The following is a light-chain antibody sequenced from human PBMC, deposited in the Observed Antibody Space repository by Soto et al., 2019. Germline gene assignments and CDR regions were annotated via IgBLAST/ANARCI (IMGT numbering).Light chain of an antibody. V-gene: IGKV1-5*03. CDR3: QQYTSYPYT. J-gene: IGKJ2*01. Sequence: DIQMTQSPSTLSASVGDRVTITCRASQSISTWVAWYQQKPGKAPKLLIYKASSLESGVPSRFSGTGSGTEFTLTISSLQPDDFATYYCQQYTSYPYTFGQGTKLEIK. CDR2: KAS. CDR1: QSISTW.